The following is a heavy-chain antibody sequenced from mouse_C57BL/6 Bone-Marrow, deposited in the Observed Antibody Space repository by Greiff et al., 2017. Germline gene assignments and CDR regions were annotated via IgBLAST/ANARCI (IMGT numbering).Heavy chain of an antibody. J-gene: IGHJ2*01. Sequence: QVQLQQPGAELVMPGASVKLSCKASGYTFTSYWMHWVKQRPGQGLEWIGEIDPSDSYTNYNQKFQGKSTLTVDKSSSTAYMQLSSLTSEDSAVYYCALYYSNLDYWGQGTTLTVSS. V-gene: IGHV1-69*01. D-gene: IGHD2-5*01. CDR2: IDPSDSYT. CDR3: ALYYSNLDY. CDR1: GYTFTSYW.